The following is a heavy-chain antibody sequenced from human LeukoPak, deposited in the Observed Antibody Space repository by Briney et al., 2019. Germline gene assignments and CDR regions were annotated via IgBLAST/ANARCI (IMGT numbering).Heavy chain of an antibody. CDR3: ARENIVVVTAIRDAFDI. J-gene: IGHJ3*02. CDR2: ISSGSSTI. CDR1: GFTFSSYS. V-gene: IGHV3-48*02. Sequence: PGGSLRLSCAASGFTFSSYSMNWVPQAPGKGLEWVSYISSGSSTIYYADSVKGRFTISRDNAKDSLCLQMNSLRDEDTAVYYCARENIVVVTAIRDAFDIWGQGTMVTASS. D-gene: IGHD2-21*02.